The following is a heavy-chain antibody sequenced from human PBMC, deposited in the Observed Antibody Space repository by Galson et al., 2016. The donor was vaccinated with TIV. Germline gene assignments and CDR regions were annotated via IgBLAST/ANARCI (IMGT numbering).Heavy chain of an antibody. Sequence: SLRLSCAASGFTFSSYAMTWVRQAPGKGLEWVSGITGSGAYTYYGDSVKGRFTISRDNPKNTLYLQMNSLRAEDTAMYYCARGELATTKILFDYWGQGTLVTVSS. CDR2: ITGSGAYT. J-gene: IGHJ4*02. CDR3: ARGELATTKILFDY. V-gene: IGHV3-23*01. D-gene: IGHD1-1*01. CDR1: GFTFSSYA.